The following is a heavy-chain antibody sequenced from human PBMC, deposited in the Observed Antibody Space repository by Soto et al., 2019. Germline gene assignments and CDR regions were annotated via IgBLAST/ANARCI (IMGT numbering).Heavy chain of an antibody. D-gene: IGHD1-1*01. Sequence: SETLSLTCTLSGGSVGAPDWWTWVRQSPDKGLEWIAEVHISGHSNHNPSLRSRVSVSIDSPKNQFYLNLNSVTAADTAIYYCARVRQGCSANNCYFDPWGQGTQVTVSS. CDR1: GGSVGAPDW. CDR2: VHISGHS. V-gene: IGHV4-4*02. J-gene: IGHJ5*01. CDR3: ARVRQGCSANNCYFDP.